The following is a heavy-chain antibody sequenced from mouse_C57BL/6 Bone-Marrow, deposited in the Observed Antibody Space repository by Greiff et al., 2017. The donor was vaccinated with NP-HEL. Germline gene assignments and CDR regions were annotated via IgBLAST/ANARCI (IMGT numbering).Heavy chain of an antibody. J-gene: IGHJ4*01. CDR2: INSDGGST. CDR3: ARHGLITTVVAHYYAMDY. Sequence: EVKLVESGGGLVQPGESLKLSCESNEYEFPSHDMSWVRKTPEKRLELVAAINSDGGSTYYPDTMERRFIISRDNTKKTLYLQMSSLRSEDTALYYCARHGLITTVVAHYYAMDYWGQGTSVTVSS. V-gene: IGHV5-2*01. D-gene: IGHD1-1*01. CDR1: EYEFPSHD.